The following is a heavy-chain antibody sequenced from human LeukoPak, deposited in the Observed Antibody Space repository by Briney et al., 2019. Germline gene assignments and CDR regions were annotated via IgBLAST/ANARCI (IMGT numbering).Heavy chain of an antibody. CDR1: GFTFRHYD. V-gene: IGHV3-23*01. CDR2: INTSGGST. J-gene: IGHJ4*02. D-gene: IGHD2-21*01. CDR3: MKLPTMIIVIDTDFEY. Sequence: GETLRLSCVASGFTFRHYDMSWVRQAPGKGLEWVSSINTSGGSTYYADSLQGRFTISRDNSKNTLHLQMNNVRAEDTALYHCMKLPTMIIVIDTDFEYWGQGAQVTVSS.